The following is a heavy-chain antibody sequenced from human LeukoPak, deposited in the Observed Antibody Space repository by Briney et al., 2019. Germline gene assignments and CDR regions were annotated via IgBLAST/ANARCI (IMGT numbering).Heavy chain of an antibody. J-gene: IGHJ6*03. Sequence: GASVKVSCKASGYTFTSYYMHWVRQAPGQGLEWMGIINPSGGSTSYAQKFQGRVTITADKSTSTAYMELSSLRSEDTAVYYCATQNDIVLMVYASFLYYMDVWGKGTTVTVSS. D-gene: IGHD2-8*01. CDR1: GYTFTSYY. CDR2: INPSGGST. V-gene: IGHV1-46*01. CDR3: ATQNDIVLMVYASFLYYMDV.